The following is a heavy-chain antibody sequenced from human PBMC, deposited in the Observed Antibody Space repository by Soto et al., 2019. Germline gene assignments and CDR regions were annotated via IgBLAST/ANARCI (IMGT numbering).Heavy chain of an antibody. CDR1: GYTFTGYY. J-gene: IGHJ6*02. Sequence: ASVKVSCKAPGYTFTGYYMHWVRQAPGQGLEWMGWINPNSGGTNYAQKFQGRVTMTRDTSISTAYMELSRLRSDDTAVYYCARGRGFGELLDYYYYYYGMDVWGQGTTVTVSS. CDR2: INPNSGGT. V-gene: IGHV1-2*02. CDR3: ARGRGFGELLDYYYYYYGMDV. D-gene: IGHD3-10*01.